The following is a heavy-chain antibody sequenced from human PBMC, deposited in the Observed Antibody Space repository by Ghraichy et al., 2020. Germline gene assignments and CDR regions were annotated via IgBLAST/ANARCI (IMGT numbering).Heavy chain of an antibody. V-gene: IGHV1-69*13. J-gene: IGHJ3*02. CDR2: IIPIFVTA. CDR1: GATFSSYA. CDR3: AREAATMIVAPAAFDI. Sequence: SVKVSCKASGATFSSYAISWVRQAPGQVLEWMGGIIPIFVTANYAQKFQGRVTITADESTSTAYMELSSLRSEDTAVYYCAREAATMIVAPAAFDIWGQGTMVTVSS. D-gene: IGHD3-22*01.